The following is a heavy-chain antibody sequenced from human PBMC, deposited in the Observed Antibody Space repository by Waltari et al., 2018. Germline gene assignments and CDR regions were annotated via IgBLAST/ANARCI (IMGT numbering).Heavy chain of an antibody. CDR2: INPDGRTT. CDR3: TRGCNYYFDY. J-gene: IGHJ4*02. Sequence: EVQLVESGGGLLQPGGSLRLSCAASGFTFSSSWIHWVRQPPGKGLVWVSRINPDGRTTNYADSVRGRFTISRDNAQKTVYLEMNSRRAEDTAVYFCTRGCNYYFDYWGRGTLVTVSS. CDR1: GFTFSSSW. V-gene: IGHV3-74*01.